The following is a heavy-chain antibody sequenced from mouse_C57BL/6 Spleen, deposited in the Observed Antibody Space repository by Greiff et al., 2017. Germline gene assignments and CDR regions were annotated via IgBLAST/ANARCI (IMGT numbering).Heavy chain of an antibody. D-gene: IGHD2-5*01. CDR1: GYTFPSYW. CDR2: IYPSDSET. CDR3: ARMSNSAY. Sequence: QVQLQQPGAELVRPGSSVKLSCKASGYTFPSYWMDWVKQRPGQGLEWIGNIYPSDSETHYNQKFKDKATLTVDKSSSTAYMQLSSLTSEDSAVYYCARMSNSAYWGQGTLVTVSA. V-gene: IGHV1-61*01. J-gene: IGHJ3*01.